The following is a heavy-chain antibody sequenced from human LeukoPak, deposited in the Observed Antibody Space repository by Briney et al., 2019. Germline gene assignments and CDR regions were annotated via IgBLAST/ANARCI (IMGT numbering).Heavy chain of an antibody. CDR3: AKDHGFIGSNWFDP. D-gene: IGHD3-10*01. CDR2: INPDSGGT. V-gene: IGHV1-2*06. CDR1: GYTFTDYY. J-gene: IGHJ5*02. Sequence: ASVKLSCKASGYTFTDYYIHWGRQAPGQGLEWMGRINPDSGGTNSAQRVPGRVIMTRDTSISTAYMELKRLRSDHTATSYCAKDHGFIGSNWFDPWGQGTLVTVSS.